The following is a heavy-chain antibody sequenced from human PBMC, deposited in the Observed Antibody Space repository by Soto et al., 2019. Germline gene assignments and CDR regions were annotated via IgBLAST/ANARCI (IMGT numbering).Heavy chain of an antibody. CDR1: GFTFSSYG. V-gene: IGHV3-33*01. J-gene: IGHJ3*02. D-gene: IGHD6-13*01. CDR3: ARDFLYSSSWDTSSGAFDI. CDR2: IWYDGSNK. Sequence: GGSLRLSCAASGFTFSSYGMHWVRQAPGKGLEWVAVIWYDGSNKYYADSVKCRFTISRDNSKNTLYLQMNSLRAEDTAVYYCARDFLYSSSWDTSSGAFDIWGQGTMVTVSS.